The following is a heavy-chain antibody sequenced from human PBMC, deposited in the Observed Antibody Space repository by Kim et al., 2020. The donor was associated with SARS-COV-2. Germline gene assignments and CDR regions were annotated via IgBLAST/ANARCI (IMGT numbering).Heavy chain of an antibody. V-gene: IGHV6-1*01. CDR2: TYYRSKWYN. Sequence: SQTLSLTCGISGDSVSNNIAGWNWIRQSPSRGLEWLGRTYYRSKWYNDYAVSVKSRITINPDTSKNKFSLQLNSVTPEDTAVYYCARDDARRMDVWGQGTTVTVSS. J-gene: IGHJ6*02. CDR3: ARDDARRMDV. CDR1: GDSVSNNIAG.